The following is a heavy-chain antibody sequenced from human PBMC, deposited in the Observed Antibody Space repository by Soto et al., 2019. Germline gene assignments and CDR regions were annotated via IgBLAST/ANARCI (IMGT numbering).Heavy chain of an antibody. D-gene: IGHD1-26*01. V-gene: IGHV3-7*05. Sequence: ESGGGLVQPGGSLRLSCAASGLTLGDYWMNWVRQAPGKGLEWVANIKKDGSEKNYVVAVKCRFTISRDNAKNSLFLQMNSLGAEYTAVYYCAGGSCWESEFWGPGTHVTVSS. CDR2: IKKDGSEK. J-gene: IGHJ4*02. CDR3: AGGSCWESEF. CDR1: GLTLGDYW.